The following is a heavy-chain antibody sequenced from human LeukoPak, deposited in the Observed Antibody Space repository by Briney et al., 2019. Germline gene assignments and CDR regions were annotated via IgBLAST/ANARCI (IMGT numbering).Heavy chain of an antibody. D-gene: IGHD6-13*01. CDR1: GGSISSYC. Sequence: SETLSLTCTVSGGSISSYCWSWIRQPPGKGLEWIGYISYRGSANYNPSLKSRVTISVDTSKNQFSLKLSTVTAADTAVYYCARVYSSSWYRGSLYFDYWGQGTLATVSS. V-gene: IGHV4-59*01. J-gene: IGHJ4*02. CDR3: ARVYSSSWYRGSLYFDY. CDR2: ISYRGSA.